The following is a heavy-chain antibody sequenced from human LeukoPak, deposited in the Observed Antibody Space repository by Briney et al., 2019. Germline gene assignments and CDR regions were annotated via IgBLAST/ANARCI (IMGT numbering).Heavy chain of an antibody. Sequence: SETLSLTCAVYGGSFSGYYWSWIRQPAGKGLEWIGRIYTSGSTNYNPSLKSRVTMSVDTSKNQFSLKLSSVTAADTAVYYCARGEMLYGTFDYWGQGTLVTVSS. J-gene: IGHJ4*02. CDR3: ARGEMLYGTFDY. V-gene: IGHV4-59*10. CDR1: GGSFSGYY. CDR2: IYTSGST. D-gene: IGHD2-8*01.